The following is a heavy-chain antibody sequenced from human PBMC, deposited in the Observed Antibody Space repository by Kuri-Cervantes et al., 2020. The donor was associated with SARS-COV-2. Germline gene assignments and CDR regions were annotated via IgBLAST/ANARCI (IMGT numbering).Heavy chain of an antibody. Sequence: ASVKVSCKASGYTFTSYAMHWVRQAPGQRLEWMGWINAGNGNTKYSQKFQGRVTITRDTSASTAYMELGSLRSEDTAVYYCASGVTTGAYNWFDPWGQGTLVTVSP. J-gene: IGHJ5*02. CDR1: GYTFTSYA. D-gene: IGHD4-11*01. CDR3: ASGVTTGAYNWFDP. V-gene: IGHV1-3*01. CDR2: INAGNGNT.